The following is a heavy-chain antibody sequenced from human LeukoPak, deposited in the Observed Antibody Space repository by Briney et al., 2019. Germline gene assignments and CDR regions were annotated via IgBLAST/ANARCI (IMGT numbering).Heavy chain of an antibody. CDR3: AKGPVSTLYSYGPFDY. D-gene: IGHD5-18*01. J-gene: IGHJ4*02. V-gene: IGHV3-23*01. CDR2: ISGSGGST. Sequence: HSGGSLRLSCAASGFTFSSYAMSWVRQAPGKGLEWVSAISGSGGSTYYADSVKGRFTISRDNSKNTLYLQMNSLRAEDTAVYYCAKGPVSTLYSYGPFDYWDQGTLVTVSS. CDR1: GFTFSSYA.